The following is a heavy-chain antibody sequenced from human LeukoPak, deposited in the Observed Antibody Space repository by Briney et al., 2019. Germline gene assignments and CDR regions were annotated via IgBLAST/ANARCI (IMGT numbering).Heavy chain of an antibody. V-gene: IGHV4-39*01. CDR3: ARQSPLLWFGENYYFDY. CDR2: IYYSGST. J-gene: IGHJ4*02. D-gene: IGHD3-10*01. CDR1: GGSISSSTYY. Sequence: SETLSLTCTVSGGSISSSTYYWGWIRQPPGKGLEWIGSIYYSGSTYYNPSLKSRVTISVDTSKNQFSLKISSVTAADTAVYYCARQSPLLWFGENYYFDYWGQGALVTVSS.